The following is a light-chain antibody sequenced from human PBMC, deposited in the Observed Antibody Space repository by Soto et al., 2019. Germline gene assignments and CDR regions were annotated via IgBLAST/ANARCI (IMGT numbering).Light chain of an antibody. CDR1: QTISSW. Sequence: DIQRTQSPSTLSGSVGDRVTITCRASQTISSWLAWYQQKPGKAPNLLIYKASSLKSGVPSMFSGSGSGTEFTLTISRLQPDDFATYYCQQYDTYWTFGQGTKVDIK. J-gene: IGKJ1*01. CDR3: QQYDTYWT. V-gene: IGKV1-5*03. CDR2: KAS.